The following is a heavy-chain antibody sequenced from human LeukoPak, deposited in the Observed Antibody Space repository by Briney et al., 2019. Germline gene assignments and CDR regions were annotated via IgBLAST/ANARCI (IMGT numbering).Heavy chain of an antibody. CDR2: ISVYNGDT. J-gene: IGHJ4*02. Sequence: GASVKVSCKASGYSFTTYGMSWVRQAPGQGLEWMGWISVYNGDTNYAQTFQGRVTMTTDTSASTAYMELRSLRSDDTAVYYCVRDATTGRLTGDYWGQGTLVTVSS. CDR1: GYSFTTYG. V-gene: IGHV1-18*01. CDR3: VRDATTGRLTGDY. D-gene: IGHD6-6*01.